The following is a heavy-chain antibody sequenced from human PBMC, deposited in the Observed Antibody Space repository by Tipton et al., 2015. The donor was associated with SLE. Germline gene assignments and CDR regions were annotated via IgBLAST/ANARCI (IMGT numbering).Heavy chain of an antibody. CDR3: AKTASLSWGYFDY. CDR1: GFTFRTSG. V-gene: IGHV3-30*02. J-gene: IGHJ4*02. D-gene: IGHD3-16*01. Sequence: SLRLSCAASGFTFRTSGMHWVRQAPGKGLEWVSFIRSDGSVIYYADSVKGRFTISRDNSKSMLYLQMNSLRAEDTAVYYCAKTASLSWGYFDYWGQGTLLTVSS. CDR2: IRSDGSVI.